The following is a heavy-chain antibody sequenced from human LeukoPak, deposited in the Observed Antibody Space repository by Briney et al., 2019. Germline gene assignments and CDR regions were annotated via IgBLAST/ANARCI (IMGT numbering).Heavy chain of an antibody. V-gene: IGHV3-73*01. CDR2: IRSKANSYAT. CDR1: GFTFSGSA. D-gene: IGHD6-19*01. CDR3: TTVAGGPDY. J-gene: IGHJ4*02. Sequence: GGSLRLSCAASGFTFSGSAMHWVRQASGEGLEWVGRIRSKANSYATAYAASVKGRFTISRDDSKNTAYLQMNSLKTEDTAVYYCTTVAGGPDYWGQGTLVTVSS.